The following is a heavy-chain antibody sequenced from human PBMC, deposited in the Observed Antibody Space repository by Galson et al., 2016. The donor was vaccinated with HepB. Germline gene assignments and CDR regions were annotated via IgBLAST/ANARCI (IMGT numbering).Heavy chain of an antibody. CDR3: AGAGDAVTTGESPPPFDY. D-gene: IGHD4-17*01. CDR2: IYHSGGT. Sequence: TLSLTCTVSGGSLSSGGFYWNWIRQHPGKGLEWIGYIYHSGGTYYNPSLESRITISADTSENQLSLKLSSVTAADTAVYYCAGAGDAVTTGESPPPFDYWGQGTLVTVSS. CDR1: GGSLSSGGFY. J-gene: IGHJ4*02. V-gene: IGHV4-31*03.